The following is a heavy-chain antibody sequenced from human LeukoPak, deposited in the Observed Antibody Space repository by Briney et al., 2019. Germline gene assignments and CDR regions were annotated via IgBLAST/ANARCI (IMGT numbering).Heavy chain of an antibody. Sequence: GASVKVSCKASGYTFTSYYMHWVRQAPGQGLEWMGIINPSGGSTSYAQMFQGRVTMTRDMSTSTVYMELSSLKSEDTAVYYCARDPPNCSGGSCYSGDYFDYWGQGTLVTVSS. J-gene: IGHJ4*02. CDR3: ARDPPNCSGGSCYSGDYFDY. D-gene: IGHD2-15*01. CDR1: GYTFTSYY. V-gene: IGHV1-46*01. CDR2: INPSGGST.